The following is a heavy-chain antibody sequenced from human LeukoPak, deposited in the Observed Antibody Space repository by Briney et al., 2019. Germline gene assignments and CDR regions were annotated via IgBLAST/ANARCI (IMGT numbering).Heavy chain of an antibody. J-gene: IGHJ4*02. CDR2: IYYGGTT. CDR1: GGSISSSSYY. CDR3: ARVPPYSSSYGAIDY. V-gene: IGHV4-39*07. D-gene: IGHD6-6*01. Sequence: SETLSLACTVSGGSISSSSYYWGWIRQPPGKGLEWVVSIYYGGTTYYNPSLKSRVTISVDTSKNQFSLKLSSVTAADTAVYYCARVPPYSSSYGAIDYWGQGTLVTVSS.